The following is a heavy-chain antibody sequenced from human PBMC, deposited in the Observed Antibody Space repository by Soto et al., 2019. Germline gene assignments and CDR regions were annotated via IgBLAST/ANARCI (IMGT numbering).Heavy chain of an antibody. CDR1: GGTFSSYA. Sequence: QVQLVQSGAEVKKPGSSVKVSCKASGGTFSSYAISWVRQAPEQGLEWMGGIIPIFGTANYAQKFQGRVRMTADEYTSRADRELSSLRSEDTAVYYCARVVGATSGYFDYWGQGALVTVSS. D-gene: IGHD1-26*01. V-gene: IGHV1-69*12. J-gene: IGHJ4*02. CDR3: ARVVGATSGYFDY. CDR2: IIPIFGTA.